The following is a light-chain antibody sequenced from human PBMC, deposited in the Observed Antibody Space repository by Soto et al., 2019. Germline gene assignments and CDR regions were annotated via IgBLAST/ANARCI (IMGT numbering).Light chain of an antibody. CDR2: EVS. Sequence: QSALTQPASVSGSPGQSITISCTGTSSDVGGYNYVSWYQQHPGKAPKLMIYEVSNRPSGVSNRFSGSKSGNTASLTISGLQAEDEAEYYCSSYTSSSTLRVFGGGTKRTVL. V-gene: IGLV2-14*01. CDR1: SSDVGGYNY. J-gene: IGLJ3*02. CDR3: SSYTSSSTLRV.